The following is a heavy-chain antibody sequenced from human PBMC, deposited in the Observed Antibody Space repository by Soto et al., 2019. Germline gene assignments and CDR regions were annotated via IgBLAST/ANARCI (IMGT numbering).Heavy chain of an antibody. CDR2: MYFNEST. J-gene: IGHJ3*02. V-gene: IGHV4-59*01. CDR3: ARDHKEAFDI. CDR1: GGSISSYF. Sequence: QVLLQESGPGLVKPSETLSLTCTVSGGSISSYFLNWIRQAPGKGLEWIGYMYFNESTNYNPSLKSRVTISLDTSKCLFSLKLNSVTAADTAVYYCARDHKEAFDIWGQGTLVTVSS.